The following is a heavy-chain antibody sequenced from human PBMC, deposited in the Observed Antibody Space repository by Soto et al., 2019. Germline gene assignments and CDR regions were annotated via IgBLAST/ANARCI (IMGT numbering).Heavy chain of an antibody. V-gene: IGHV3-30-3*01. D-gene: IGHD2-2*01. J-gene: IGHJ4*02. Sequence: QCGGSLRLSCAASGFTFISYAMHFSRQSPGKGLEWVAVISYDGSNKYYADSVKGRFTISRDNSKNTLYLQMNSLRAEDTAVYYCARDYCSSTSCFSYWGQGTLVTV. CDR2: ISYDGSNK. CDR3: ARDYCSSTSCFSY. CDR1: GFTFISYA.